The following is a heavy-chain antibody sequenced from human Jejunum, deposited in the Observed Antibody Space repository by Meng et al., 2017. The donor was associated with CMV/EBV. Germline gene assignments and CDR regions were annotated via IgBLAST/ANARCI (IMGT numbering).Heavy chain of an antibody. Sequence: EFTLSDHYMDWVRQAPGKGLEWLSSISGSSTYIYHADSVKGRFTISRDNAKNSVYLQMNRLRAEDTAVYYCARAIDYGDPNWFDPWGQGTLVTVSS. V-gene: IGHV3-21*01. D-gene: IGHD4-17*01. CDR1: EFTLSDHY. CDR2: ISGSSTYI. J-gene: IGHJ5*02. CDR3: ARAIDYGDPNWFDP.